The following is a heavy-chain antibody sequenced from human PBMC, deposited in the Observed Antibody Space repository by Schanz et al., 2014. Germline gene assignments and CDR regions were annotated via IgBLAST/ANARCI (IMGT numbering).Heavy chain of an antibody. CDR3: AKDHPSSGWPAFDV. Sequence: EVQLLESGGGLVQPGGSLRLPCAGSGFTFSNHALSWVRQAPGKGLEWVSGIGGSGDSTHYADSVKGRFTISRDNSKNTLYLQMNSLRAEDTAVYYCAKDHPSSGWPAFDVWGQGTQVTVSS. V-gene: IGHV3-23*01. CDR1: GFTFSNHA. CDR2: IGGSGDST. D-gene: IGHD6-19*01. J-gene: IGHJ4*02.